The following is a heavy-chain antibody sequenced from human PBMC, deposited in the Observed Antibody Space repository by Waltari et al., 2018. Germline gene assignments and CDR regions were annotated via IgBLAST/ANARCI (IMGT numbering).Heavy chain of an antibody. CDR3: ARDPGSGRYFDY. Sequence: EVQLVESGGGLVKPGGSLRLSCAASGFSFRRYSMGWVRQAPGKGLQWVSTISRTSSYIYDTDSLRGRFAISRDNARDSLYLQMNSLRAEDTAVYYCARDPGSGRYFDYWGQGTLVTVSS. CDR1: GFSFRRYS. J-gene: IGHJ4*02. D-gene: IGHD1-26*01. CDR2: ISRTSSYI. V-gene: IGHV3-21*02.